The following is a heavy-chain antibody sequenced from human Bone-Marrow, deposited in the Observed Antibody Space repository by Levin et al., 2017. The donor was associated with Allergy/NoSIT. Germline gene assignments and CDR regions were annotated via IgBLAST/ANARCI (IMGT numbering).Heavy chain of an antibody. CDR1: GHTLSELS. CDR3: AADLLATLGN. D-gene: IGHD3-16*01. V-gene: IGHV1-24*01. Sequence: ASVKVSCKVSGHTLSELSVHWVRQAPGNGLEWMGGYDPETTEILYAQKFQGRVSLTEDTSTDTAYMELSSLRFDDTAVYYCAADLLATLGNWGQGTVVTVSS. CDR2: YDPETTEI. J-gene: IGHJ4*02.